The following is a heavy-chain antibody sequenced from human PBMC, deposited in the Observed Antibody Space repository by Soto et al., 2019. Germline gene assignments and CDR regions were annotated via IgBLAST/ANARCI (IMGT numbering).Heavy chain of an antibody. D-gene: IGHD3-3*01. Sequence: GASVKVSCKASGYTFTNYAMHWVRQAPVQRLEWMGWINAGNGDTKYSQNFQGRVTITRDTSASTAYMELSSLRSEDTAVYYCARDPYYDFWSGSNWFDPWGQGTQVTVSS. J-gene: IGHJ5*02. CDR2: INAGNGDT. CDR3: ARDPYYDFWSGSNWFDP. CDR1: GYTFTNYA. V-gene: IGHV1-3*01.